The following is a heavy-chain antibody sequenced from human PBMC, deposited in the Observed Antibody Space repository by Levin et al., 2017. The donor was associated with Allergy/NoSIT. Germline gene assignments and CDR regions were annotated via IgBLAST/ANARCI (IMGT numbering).Heavy chain of an antibody. CDR2: ISGSGGST. V-gene: IGHV3-23*01. CDR3: ARELYYDILTGQKGYDAFDI. D-gene: IGHD3-9*01. CDR1: GFTFSSYA. Sequence: GESLKISCAASGFTFSSYAMSWVRQAPGKGLEWVSAISGSGGSTYYADSVKGRFTISRDNSKNTLYLQMNSLRAEDTAVYYCARELYYDILTGQKGYDAFDIWGQGTMVTVSS. J-gene: IGHJ3*02.